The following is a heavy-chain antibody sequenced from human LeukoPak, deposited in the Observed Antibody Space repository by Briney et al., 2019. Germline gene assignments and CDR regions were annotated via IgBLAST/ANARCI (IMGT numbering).Heavy chain of an antibody. V-gene: IGHV1-69*04. CDR1: GGTFSSYA. CDR2: IIPILGIA. CDR3: ASSYGSGRNYYYGMDV. Sequence: SVKVSCKASGGTFSSYAISWVRQAPGQGLEWMGRIIPILGIANYAQKFQGRVTITADKSTSTAYMELSSLRSEDTAVYYCASSYGSGRNYYYGMDVWGQGTTVTVSS. J-gene: IGHJ6*02. D-gene: IGHD3-10*01.